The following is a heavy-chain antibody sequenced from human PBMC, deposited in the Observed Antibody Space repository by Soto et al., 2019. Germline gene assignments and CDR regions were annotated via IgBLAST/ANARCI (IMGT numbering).Heavy chain of an antibody. J-gene: IGHJ4*02. CDR1: GYSVSSGDYY. CDR3: ARDFAYFDS. Sequence: SETLSLTCTVSGYSVSSGDYYWTWIRQPPGKGLEWVGHIYFSGRTNYTPSLKSRVSISMDTSKNQFSLNLDSVTAADTAVYFCARDFAYFDSWGQGTLVTVSS. V-gene: IGHV4-61*08. CDR2: IYFSGRT. D-gene: IGHD3-3*01.